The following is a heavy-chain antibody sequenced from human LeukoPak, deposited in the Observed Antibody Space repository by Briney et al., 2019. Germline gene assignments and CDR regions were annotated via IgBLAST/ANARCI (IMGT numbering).Heavy chain of an antibody. CDR2: IKHDGSDA. CDR3: VKGGWIHILDC. V-gene: IGHV3-7*01. J-gene: IGHJ4*02. Sequence: AGGSLRLSCAASGFPFSSYWMTWVRQTPGKGLEWVANIKHDGSDAYYADSVSGRLTVSRDNAKNSLYLQMNSLGAEDTAVYYCVKGGWIHILDCWGQGTLVTVSP. CDR1: GFPFSSYW. D-gene: IGHD5-18*01.